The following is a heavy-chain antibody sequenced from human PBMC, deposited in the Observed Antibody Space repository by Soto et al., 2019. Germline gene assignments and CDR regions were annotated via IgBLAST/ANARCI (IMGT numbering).Heavy chain of an antibody. CDR3: AIRAGYYDSSGYFDY. J-gene: IGHJ4*02. CDR1: GFTFSSYW. Sequence: EVQLVESGGGLVQPGGSLRLSCAASGFTFSSYWMHWVRQAPGKGLVWVSRINSDGSSTSYADSVKGRFTISRDNAKNTLYLQMNSLRAEDTAVYYCAIRAGYYDSSGYFDYWGQGTLVTVSS. CDR2: INSDGSST. V-gene: IGHV3-74*01. D-gene: IGHD3-22*01.